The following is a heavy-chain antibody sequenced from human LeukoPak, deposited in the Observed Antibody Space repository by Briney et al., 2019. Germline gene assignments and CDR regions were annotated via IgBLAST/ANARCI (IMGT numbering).Heavy chain of an antibody. J-gene: IGHJ3*02. V-gene: IGHV1-24*01. CDR1: GYTLTELS. CDR2: FDPEDGET. Sequence: ASVKVSCKVSGYTLTELSMHWVRQAPGKGLEWMGGFDPEDGETIYAQKFQGRVIMTEDTSTDTAYMELSSLRSEDTAVYYCATVDGSYYFRRDAFDIWGQGTMVTVSS. CDR3: ATVDGSYYFRRDAFDI. D-gene: IGHD1-26*01.